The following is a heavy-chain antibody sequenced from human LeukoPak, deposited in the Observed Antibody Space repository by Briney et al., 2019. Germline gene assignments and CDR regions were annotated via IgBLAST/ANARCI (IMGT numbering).Heavy chain of an antibody. J-gene: IGHJ4*02. D-gene: IGHD3-22*01. CDR1: GFTFSSYS. V-gene: IGHV3-48*01. Sequence: GGSLRLSCAASGFTFSSYSMNWVRQAPGKGLEWVSYISSSGSTIYYADSVKGRFTISRDNAKNSLYLQMNSLRAEDTAVYYCANTYYYDSSTCGWGQGTLVTVSS. CDR2: ISSSGSTI. CDR3: ANTYYYDSSTCG.